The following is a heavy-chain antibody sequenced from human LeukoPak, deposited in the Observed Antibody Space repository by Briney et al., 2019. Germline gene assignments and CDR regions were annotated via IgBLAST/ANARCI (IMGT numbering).Heavy chain of an antibody. J-gene: IGHJ4*02. Sequence: AETLSLTCDVYGGSLSGYYWSWIRQPPGKRLEWIGEINHGGHTNYNPSLKSRVTISVDTSKNQFSLKLRSVTAADTAVYYCARHSQYSYGLLYFFDFWGQGTLVTVSS. CDR1: GGSLSGYY. CDR2: INHGGHT. V-gene: IGHV4-34*01. CDR3: ARHSQYSYGLLYFFDF. D-gene: IGHD5-18*01.